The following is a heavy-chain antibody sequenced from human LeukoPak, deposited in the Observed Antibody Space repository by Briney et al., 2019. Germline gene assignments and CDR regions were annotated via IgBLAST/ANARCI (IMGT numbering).Heavy chain of an antibody. D-gene: IGHD2-8*01. V-gene: IGHV3-23*01. Sequence: GGSLRLSCAGSGFTFSSYAMSWVRQAPGQGLEWVSVISDSGDYTSYADSVRGRFTISRDNSRNTLYLKMLSLRPQDTAVYYCAKDTSIGKYCTNGVCSPFDYWGQGTLVTVSS. J-gene: IGHJ4*02. CDR2: ISDSGDYT. CDR3: AKDTSIGKYCTNGVCSPFDY. CDR1: GFTFSSYA.